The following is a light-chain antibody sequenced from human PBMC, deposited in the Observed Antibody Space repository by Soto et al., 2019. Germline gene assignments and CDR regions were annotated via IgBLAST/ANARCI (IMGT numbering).Light chain of an antibody. Sequence: ETVLTQSPATLSLSPGEGATLACRASQSVSSFLAWYQQKPGQAPRVLIYDASNRATGIPARFSGSGAGTDFTLTISSLEPEDFAVYYCQQHTNWPLTFGGGTKVDIK. CDR2: DAS. CDR3: QQHTNWPLT. CDR1: QSVSSF. J-gene: IGKJ4*01. V-gene: IGKV3-11*01.